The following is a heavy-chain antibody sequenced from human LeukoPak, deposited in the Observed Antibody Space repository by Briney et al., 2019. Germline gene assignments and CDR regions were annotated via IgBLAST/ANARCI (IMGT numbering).Heavy chain of an antibody. Sequence: PGGSLRLSCTASGFTFSGYSMNWLRQAPGKGLEWVSSFGTRSTSIYHAGSVKGRFAISRDNAKNSLYLQMNSLRAEDTALYYCAREVSAGFDFWGQGTLVTVSS. CDR2: FGTRSTSI. D-gene: IGHD3-22*01. CDR3: AREVSAGFDF. CDR1: GFTFSGYS. V-gene: IGHV3-21*01. J-gene: IGHJ4*02.